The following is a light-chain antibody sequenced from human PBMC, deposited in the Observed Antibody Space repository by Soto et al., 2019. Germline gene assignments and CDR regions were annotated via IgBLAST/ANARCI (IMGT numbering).Light chain of an antibody. Sequence: EIVLTHSPASLPLSPVEGATHPVRASESISSQLVWYQQKPGQAPRLLIYDASNRATGVPARFSGSGSGTDYTLTISSLEPEDFAVYCCQERLSWPITFGQGKRLAIK. CDR2: DAS. J-gene: IGKJ5*01. CDR3: QERLSWPIT. V-gene: IGKV3-11*01. CDR1: ESISSQ.